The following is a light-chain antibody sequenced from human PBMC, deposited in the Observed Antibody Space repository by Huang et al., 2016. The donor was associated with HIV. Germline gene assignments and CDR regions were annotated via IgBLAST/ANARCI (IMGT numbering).Light chain of an antibody. J-gene: IGKJ4*01. CDR3: QQRSDWPLT. Sequence: EIVLTQSPATLSLSPGERATLTCRASQSVSAYLAWYQQKPGQAPRRLIYGASNRATGIPARFRGRGSGTDFTLTISSLVPEDFAVYYCQQRSDWPLTFGGGTKVEIK. CDR1: QSVSAY. V-gene: IGKV3-11*01. CDR2: GAS.